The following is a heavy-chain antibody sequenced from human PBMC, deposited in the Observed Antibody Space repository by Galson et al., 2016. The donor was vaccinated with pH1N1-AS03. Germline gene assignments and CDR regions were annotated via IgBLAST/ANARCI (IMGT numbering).Heavy chain of an antibody. V-gene: IGHV4-39*01. D-gene: IGHD4-17*01. J-gene: IGHJ5*02. CDR1: GGSISSSSYY. CDR2: IYYSGST. CDR3: ARRVYGDYVNWFDP. Sequence: SETLSLTCTVSGGSISSSSYYWGWIRQPPGKGLEWIGSIYYSGSTYYNPSLKSRVTISVDTSKNQFSLKLSSVTAAVTAVYYCARRVYGDYVNWFDPWGQGTLVTVSS.